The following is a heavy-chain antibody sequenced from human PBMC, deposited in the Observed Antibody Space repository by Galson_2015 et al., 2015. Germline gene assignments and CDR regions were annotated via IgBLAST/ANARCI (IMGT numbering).Heavy chain of an antibody. CDR2: IYYSGST. CDR3: ARVVVATTWFDP. D-gene: IGHD5-12*01. V-gene: IGHV4-31*03. J-gene: IGHJ5*02. Sequence: TLSLTCTVSGGSISSGGYYWSWIRQHPGKGLEWIGYIYYSGSTYYNPSLKSRVTISVDTSKNQFSLKLSSVTAADTAVYYCARVVVATTWFDPWGQGTLVTVSS. CDR1: GGSISSGGYY.